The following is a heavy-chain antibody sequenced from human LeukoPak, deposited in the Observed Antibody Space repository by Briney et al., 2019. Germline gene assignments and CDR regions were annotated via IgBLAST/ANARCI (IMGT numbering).Heavy chain of an antibody. V-gene: IGHV4-30-2*01. J-gene: IGHJ4*02. CDR1: GGSISSGGYY. CDR2: IYHSGST. D-gene: IGHD3-9*01. CDR3: ALGGYDILTGYYRGFDY. Sequence: SQTLSLTCTVSGGSISSGGYYWSWIRQPPGKGLEWIGYIYHSGSTYYNPSLKSRVTISVDRSKSQFSLKLSSVTAADTAVYYCALGGYDILTGYYRGFDYWGQGTLVTVSS.